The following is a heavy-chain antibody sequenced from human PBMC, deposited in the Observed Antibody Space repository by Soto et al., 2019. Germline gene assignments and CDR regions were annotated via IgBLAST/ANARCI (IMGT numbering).Heavy chain of an antibody. J-gene: IGHJ6*02. CDR1: GFTFSTYG. V-gene: IGHV3-30*18. CDR2: LSHDETNK. Sequence: QVQLVESGGGVVQPGRSLRLSCAASGFTFSTYGMHWVRQAPGKGLEWVAALSHDETNKFYADSVKGRFTISSDNSKNTLYLEMFSLRAEDTAVYYCVKEGRGSTTSCSRCYGLDVWGQGTTVTVSS. CDR3: VKEGRGSTTSCSRCYGLDV. D-gene: IGHD2-2*01.